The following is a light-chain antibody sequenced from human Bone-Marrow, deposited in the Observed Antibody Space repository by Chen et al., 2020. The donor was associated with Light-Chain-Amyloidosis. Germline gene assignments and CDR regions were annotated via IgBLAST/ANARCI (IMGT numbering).Light chain of an antibody. J-gene: IGLJ3*02. CDR3: QVWDRSSDRPV. V-gene: IGLV3-21*02. Sequence: SYVLTQPSSVSVAQGQTATIACGGNNIGSTSVHWYQQTPGQAPLLVVHDDSDRPSGIPERLSGSNSGNTATLTISRVEAGDEADYYCQVWDRSSDRPVFGGGTKLTVL. CDR1: NIGSTS. CDR2: DDS.